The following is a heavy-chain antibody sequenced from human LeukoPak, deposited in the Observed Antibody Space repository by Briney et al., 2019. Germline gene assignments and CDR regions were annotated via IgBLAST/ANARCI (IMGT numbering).Heavy chain of an antibody. CDR3: ARPSDYYDSSGYDTYFDY. Sequence: SETLSLTCTVSGGSISSSSYYWGWIRQPPGKGLEWIGSIYYSGSTYYNPSLKSRVTISVDTSKNQFSLKLSSVTAADTAVYYCARPSDYYDSSGYDTYFDYWGQGTLVTVSS. D-gene: IGHD3-22*01. V-gene: IGHV4-39*01. J-gene: IGHJ4*02. CDR2: IYYSGST. CDR1: GGSISSSSYY.